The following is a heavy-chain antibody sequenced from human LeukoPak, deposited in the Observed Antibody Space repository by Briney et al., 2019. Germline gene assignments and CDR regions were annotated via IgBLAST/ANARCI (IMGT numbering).Heavy chain of an antibody. CDR2: VNHSGST. J-gene: IGHJ4*02. V-gene: IGHV4-34*01. D-gene: IGHD3-10*01. CDR1: GGSFSGYY. Sequence: SETLSLTCAVYGGSFSGYYWSWIRQPPGKGLEWIGAVNHSGSTNYNPSLKSRVTISVDTSKNQFSLKLSSVTTADTAVYYCARQSSDYYGSGSYYRGRADDYWGQGTLVTVSS. CDR3: ARQSSDYYGSGSYYRGRADDY.